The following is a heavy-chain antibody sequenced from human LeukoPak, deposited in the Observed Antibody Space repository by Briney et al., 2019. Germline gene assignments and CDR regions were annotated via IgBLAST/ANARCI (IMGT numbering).Heavy chain of an antibody. CDR1: GVTFSNAW. Sequence: GGSLRLSCAASGVTFSNAWMSWVRQAPGKGLEWVGRIKSKTDGGTTDYAAPVKGRFTISRDDSKNTLYLQMKSLKTEDTAEYNCPTDGDYGDGLRGACWGQGTLVTVSS. J-gene: IGHJ4*02. CDR3: PTDGDYGDGLRGAC. D-gene: IGHD4-17*01. V-gene: IGHV3-15*05. CDR2: IKSKTDGGTT.